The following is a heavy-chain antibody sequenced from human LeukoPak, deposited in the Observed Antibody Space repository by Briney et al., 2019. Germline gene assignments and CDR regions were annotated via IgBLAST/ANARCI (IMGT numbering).Heavy chain of an antibody. CDR1: GGSINNNKW. J-gene: IGHJ4*02. D-gene: IGHD3-9*01. CDR2: IFQSGST. V-gene: IGHV4-4*02. Sequence: SGTLSLTCVVSGGSINNNKWWSWVRQPPGKGLEWIGDIFQSGSTNYNPSLQGRVTISVDKSKNHFSLKLNSVTAADTAVYYCARVDILTSHFDSWGQGTLVTVSS. CDR3: ARVDILTSHFDS.